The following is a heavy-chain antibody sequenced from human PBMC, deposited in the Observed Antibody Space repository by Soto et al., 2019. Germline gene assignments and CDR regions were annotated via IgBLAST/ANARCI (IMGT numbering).Heavy chain of an antibody. V-gene: IGHV4-34*01. CDR1: GGSFSGYY. D-gene: IGHD6-13*01. CDR3: ASCPCIAAAGTYYYYGMDV. J-gene: IGHJ6*02. Sequence: QVQLQQWGAGLLKPSETLSLTCGVYGGSFSGYYWSWIRQPPGKGLEWIGEINHSGSTNYNPSLMSRVTISVDTSNNPFSLKLSSVTAADTAVYYCASCPCIAAAGTYYYYGMDVWGQGTTVTVSS. CDR2: INHSGST.